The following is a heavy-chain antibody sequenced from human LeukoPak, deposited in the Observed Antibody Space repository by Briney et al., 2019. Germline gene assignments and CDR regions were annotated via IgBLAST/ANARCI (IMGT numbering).Heavy chain of an antibody. CDR1: GSTFSRYW. CDR3: ARGDMPDY. D-gene: IGHD2-15*01. V-gene: IGHV3-74*01. CDR2: INSDGSTT. J-gene: IGHJ4*02. Sequence: GGSLRLSCAASGSTFSRYWMHWVRQSPGKGLVWVSRINSDGSTTTYADSVRGRFTISRDNATNTLYLQMNSLRAEDTAVYYCARGDMPDYWGQGTLVTVSS.